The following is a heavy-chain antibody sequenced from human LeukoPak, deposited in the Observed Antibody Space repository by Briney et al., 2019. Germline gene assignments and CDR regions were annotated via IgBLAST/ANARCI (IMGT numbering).Heavy chain of an antibody. J-gene: IGHJ4*02. CDR2: ISYDGSNK. V-gene: IGHV3-30*03. CDR3: ATPQYYYDSSGSLDY. D-gene: IGHD3-22*01. Sequence: GGSLRLSCAASAFTFSNYAMHWVRQAPGKGLEWVAVISYDGSNKYYADSVKGRFTISRDNSKNTLYLQMNSLRAEDTAVYYCATPQYYYDSSGSLDYWGQGTLVTVSS. CDR1: AFTFSNYA.